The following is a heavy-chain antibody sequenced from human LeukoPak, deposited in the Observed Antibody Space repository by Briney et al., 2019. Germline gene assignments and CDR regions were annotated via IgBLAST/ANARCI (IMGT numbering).Heavy chain of an antibody. CDR3: ARVAIAAADY. CDR2: INHSGST. V-gene: IGHV4-34*01. Sequence: SETLSLTCAVYGGSFSGYYWSWIRQPPGKGLEWIGEINHSGSTNYNPSLKSRVTISVDTSRNQFSLKLSSVTAADTAVYYCARVAIAAADYWGQGTLVTVSS. D-gene: IGHD6-13*01. CDR1: GGSFSGYY. J-gene: IGHJ4*02.